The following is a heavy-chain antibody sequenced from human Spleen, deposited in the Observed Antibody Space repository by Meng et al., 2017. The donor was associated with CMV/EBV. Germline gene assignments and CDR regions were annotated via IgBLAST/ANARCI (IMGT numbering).Heavy chain of an antibody. CDR2: MNPNSGNT. J-gene: IGHJ5*02. D-gene: IGHD2-2*01. CDR3: ARAGDCSSTSCYWGLWAGLRDWFDP. Sequence: NGVRTATGQGLGWMGWMNPNSGNTGYAQKFQGRVTINRNTSISTAYMELSSLRSEDTAVYYCARAGDCSSTSCYWGLWAGLRDWFDPWGQGTLVTVSS. V-gene: IGHV1-8*03.